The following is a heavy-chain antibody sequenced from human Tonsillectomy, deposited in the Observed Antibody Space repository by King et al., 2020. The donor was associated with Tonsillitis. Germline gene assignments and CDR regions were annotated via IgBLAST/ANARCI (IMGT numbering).Heavy chain of an antibody. CDR2: IIPMFNTT. CDR3: ARGSPDYGDFDGYFAC. D-gene: IGHD4-17*01. J-gene: IGHJ4*02. V-gene: IGHV1-69*01. CDR1: GGTFIYYA. Sequence: VQLVQSGAEVKKPGSSVKVSCKTSGGTFIYYASSWVRQAPGQGLEWMGGIIPMFNTTNYAQKFQGRVTITADESTSTAYMELSSLKSEDTAVYFCARGSPDYGDFDGYFACWGQGTLVTVSS.